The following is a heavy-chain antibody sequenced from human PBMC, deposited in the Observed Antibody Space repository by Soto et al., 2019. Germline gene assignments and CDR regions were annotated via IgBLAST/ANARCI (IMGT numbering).Heavy chain of an antibody. CDR2: IYHSGST. D-gene: IGHD1-7*01. V-gene: IGHV4-30-2*01. CDR3: ARTESGTFDP. CDR1: GGFINSGDYY. J-gene: IGHJ5*02. Sequence: SETLSLTCAVSGGFINSGDYYWSWIRQPPGKGLEWIAYIYHSGSTYYNPSLKSRVTISVDRSKNQFSLKLSSVTAADTAVYYCARTESGTFDPWGQGTLVTVSS.